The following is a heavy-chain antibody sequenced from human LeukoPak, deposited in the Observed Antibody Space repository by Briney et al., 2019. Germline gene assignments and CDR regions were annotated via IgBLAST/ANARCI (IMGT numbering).Heavy chain of an antibody. CDR1: GFTFNNYA. V-gene: IGHV3-23*01. J-gene: IGHJ4*02. CDR2: ITGSGGNT. D-gene: IGHD6-13*01. Sequence: PGGSLRLSCAASGFTFNNYAMSWVRQAPGKGLEWVSAITGSGGNTYYADSVEGRFTISRDNSKNTLYLQMNSLRAEDTAVYYCGKDQNVAAAGVPYDYWGQGTLVTVSS. CDR3: GKDQNVAAAGVPYDY.